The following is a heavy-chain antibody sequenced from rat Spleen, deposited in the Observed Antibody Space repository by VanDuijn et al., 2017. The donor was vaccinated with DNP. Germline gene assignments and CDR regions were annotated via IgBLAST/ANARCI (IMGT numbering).Heavy chain of an antibody. V-gene: IGHV5-31*01. Sequence: EVQLVESGGDLVQPGRSLKLSCVASGFTFNNYWMTWIRQVPGKGLEWVASITSSGGSTYYPDSVKGRFTISRDNAKNTLYLQMNSLRSEDTATYYCARETEGIADYWGQGVMVTVSS. CDR3: ARETEGIADY. D-gene: IGHD1-11*01. CDR1: GFTFNNYW. J-gene: IGHJ2*01. CDR2: ITSSGGST.